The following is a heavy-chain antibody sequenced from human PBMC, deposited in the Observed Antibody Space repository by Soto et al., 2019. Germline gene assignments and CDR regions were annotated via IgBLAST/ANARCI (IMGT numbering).Heavy chain of an antibody. J-gene: IGHJ4*02. CDR2: IIPLFGTA. CDR1: GGTFSTCA. V-gene: IGHV1-69*13. Sequence: SVKVSCKTSGGTFSTCAIYWVRQAPGQGLEWMGAIIPLFGTADYAQKFQGRVTITADESTSTAYMELSSLGSEDTAVYYCARPKGSYSSGYYYFDYWGQGTLVTVSS. D-gene: IGHD6-19*01. CDR3: ARPKGSYSSGYYYFDY.